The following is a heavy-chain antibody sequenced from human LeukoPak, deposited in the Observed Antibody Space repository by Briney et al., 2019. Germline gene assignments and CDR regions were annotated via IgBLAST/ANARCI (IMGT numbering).Heavy chain of an antibody. CDR2: FGTRSTSV. Sequence: GGSLRLSCTASGFTFSGYSMNWIRQAPGKGLEWVSSFGTRSTSVYHAGSVKGRFAISRDNAKNSLYLQMNSLRAEDTALYYCAREVSEGFDFWGRGTLVTVSS. J-gene: IGHJ4*02. V-gene: IGHV3-21*01. D-gene: IGHD3-22*01. CDR1: GFTFSGYS. CDR3: AREVSEGFDF.